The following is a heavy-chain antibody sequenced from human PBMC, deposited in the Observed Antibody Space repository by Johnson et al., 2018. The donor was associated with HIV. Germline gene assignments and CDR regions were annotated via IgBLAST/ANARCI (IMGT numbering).Heavy chain of an antibody. CDR2: IWYDGSNT. D-gene: IGHD1-26*01. V-gene: IGHV3-33*06. J-gene: IGHJ3*02. CDR3: AKAPGGGSRSLDAFDI. Sequence: QVQLVESGGGVVRPGGSLRLSCAASGFTFSSYAMSWVRQAPGKGLEWVALIWYDGSNTYYADSVKGRLTISRDNSKNTLYLQMNSLRAEDTAVYYCAKAPGGGSRSLDAFDIWGQGTMVTVSS. CDR1: GFTFSSYA.